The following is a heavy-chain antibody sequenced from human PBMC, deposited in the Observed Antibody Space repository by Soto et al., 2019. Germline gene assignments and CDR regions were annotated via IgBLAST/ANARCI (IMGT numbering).Heavy chain of an antibody. CDR1: GFTSSNYF. D-gene: IGHD3-16*01. V-gene: IGHV3-30*04. Sequence: QVQLVESGGGVVQPGRSLRLSCAASGFTSSNYFMHWVRQAPGKGQEWVAAISYDGSHTHYVDSVRGRFTISRDNSRNTLFLQMNSLSREDTAVYYCARGDPYYAMDVWGQGTTVTVSS. J-gene: IGHJ6*02. CDR2: ISYDGSHT. CDR3: ARGDPYYAMDV.